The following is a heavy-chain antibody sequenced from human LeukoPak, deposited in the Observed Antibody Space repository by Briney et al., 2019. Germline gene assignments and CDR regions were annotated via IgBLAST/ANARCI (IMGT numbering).Heavy chain of an antibody. D-gene: IGHD3-10*01. CDR1: GGSISSYY. Sequence: SETLSLTCTVSGGSISSYYWSWIRQPPGKGLEWIGYIYYSGSTNYNPSLKSRVTISVDTSKNQFSLELSSVTAADTAVYYCARRVVRGANWFDPWGQGTLVTVSS. CDR3: ARRVVRGANWFDP. V-gene: IGHV4-59*08. J-gene: IGHJ5*02. CDR2: IYYSGST.